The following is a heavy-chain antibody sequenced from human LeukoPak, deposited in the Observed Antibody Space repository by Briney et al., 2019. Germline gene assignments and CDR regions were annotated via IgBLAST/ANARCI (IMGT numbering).Heavy chain of an antibody. CDR3: ARDSGSSMGGFILPYDY. Sequence: PGGSLRLSCAASGFTFSSYGMNWVRQAPGKGLEWVSYISSSGSTIYYADSVKGRFTISRDNAKNSLYLQMNSLRAEDTAVYYCARDSGSSMGGFILPYDYWGQGTLVTVSS. CDR2: ISSSGSTI. V-gene: IGHV3-48*03. D-gene: IGHD6-6*01. J-gene: IGHJ4*02. CDR1: GFTFSSYG.